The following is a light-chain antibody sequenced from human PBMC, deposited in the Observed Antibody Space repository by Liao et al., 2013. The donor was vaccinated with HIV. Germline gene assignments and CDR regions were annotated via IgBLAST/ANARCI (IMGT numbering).Light chain of an antibody. CDR2: YDS. CDR3: HVWDRGSDHPL. V-gene: IGLV3-21*04. CDR1: NIGSKT. Sequence: SYELTQPPSVSVAPGKTARITCGGSNIGSKTVHWYQQKPGQAPVLVIYYDSDRPAGIPDRFSGSNSGNTATLTISWVEAGDEADYYCHVWDRGSDHPLFGGGTKLTVL. J-gene: IGLJ2*01.